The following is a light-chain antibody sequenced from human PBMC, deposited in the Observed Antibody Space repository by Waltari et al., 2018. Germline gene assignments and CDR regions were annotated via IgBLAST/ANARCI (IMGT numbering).Light chain of an antibody. V-gene: IGLV3-25*03. CDR3: QSADNSGTYVL. CDR2: KDS. J-gene: IGLJ3*02. CDR1: TLQTLY. Sequence: SYELTQPPSVSLSQGKPASLTCFGDTLQTLYLYWYTQKPGKAPVLVIFKDSERPSGIPERFSGSSSGTTVTLTISGVQAEDEADYYCQSADNSGTYVLFGGGTKVTVL.